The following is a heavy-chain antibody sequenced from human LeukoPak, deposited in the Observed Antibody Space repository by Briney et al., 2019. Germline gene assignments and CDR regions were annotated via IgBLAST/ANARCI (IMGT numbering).Heavy chain of an antibody. CDR3: ARLGLEVGGPNWFDP. CDR2: ISWNGDNI. CDR1: GFTFDDYA. Sequence: TGGSLRLSCAASGFTFDDYAMHWVRQAPGKGLEWVSGISWNGDNINYADSVKGRFTISRDNAKNLLYLQMNSLRVEDTAVYYCARLGLEVGGPNWFDPWGQGTLVTVSS. D-gene: IGHD1-1*01. V-gene: IGHV3-9*01. J-gene: IGHJ5*02.